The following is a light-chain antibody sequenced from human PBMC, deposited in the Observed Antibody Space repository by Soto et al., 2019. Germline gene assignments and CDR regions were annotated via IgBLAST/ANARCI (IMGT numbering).Light chain of an antibody. CDR1: QSVSSY. Sequence: EIVLTQSPATLSLSPGEIVTLSFMASQSVSSYLAWYQQKPGQAPRLLIYDASNRATGIPARFSGSGSGTDFTLTISSLEPEDFAVYYCQQRSNWPPTFGQGTKVDIK. J-gene: IGKJ1*01. CDR3: QQRSNWPPT. CDR2: DAS. V-gene: IGKV3-11*01.